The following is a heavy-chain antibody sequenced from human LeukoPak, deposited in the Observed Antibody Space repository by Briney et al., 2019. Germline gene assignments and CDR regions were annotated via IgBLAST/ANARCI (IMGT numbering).Heavy chain of an antibody. CDR2: IWYDGSNK. V-gene: IGHV3-33*06. CDR1: GFTFSSYG. CDR3: AKAVGTASHFDY. J-gene: IGHJ4*02. Sequence: GGSLRLSCAASGFTFSSYGMHWVRQAPGKGLEWVAVIWYDGSNKYYADSAKGRFTISRDNSKNTLYLQMNSLRAEDTAVYYCAKAVGTASHFDYWGQGTLVTVSS. D-gene: IGHD1-1*01.